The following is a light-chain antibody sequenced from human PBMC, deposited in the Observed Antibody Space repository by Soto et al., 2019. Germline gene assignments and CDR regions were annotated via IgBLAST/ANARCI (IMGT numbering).Light chain of an antibody. Sequence: EIVLTQSPATLSLSPGETAALSCRASQSVSMYLAWYQQRPGQAPRLLIYDTSNRATGIPARFSARGFGTDFTLIISNLEPEDSAVYYCQHRSNWPPITFGQGTRLE. CDR2: DTS. J-gene: IGKJ5*01. CDR1: QSVSMY. CDR3: QHRSNWPPIT. V-gene: IGKV3-11*01.